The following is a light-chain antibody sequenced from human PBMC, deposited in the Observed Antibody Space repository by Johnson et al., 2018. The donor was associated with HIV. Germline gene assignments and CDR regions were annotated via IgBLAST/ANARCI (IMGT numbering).Light chain of an antibody. V-gene: IGLV1-51*02. J-gene: IGLJ1*01. Sequence: QLVLTQPPSVSAAPGQKVTISCSGSSSNIGNNYVSWYQQFPGTAPKLLIYENNKRPSGVPDRFSGSKSGASATLDITGLQPGDEADYYCGTWDSSLSAAGVFGTGTKVTVL. CDR3: GTWDSSLSAAGV. CDR2: ENN. CDR1: SSNIGNNY.